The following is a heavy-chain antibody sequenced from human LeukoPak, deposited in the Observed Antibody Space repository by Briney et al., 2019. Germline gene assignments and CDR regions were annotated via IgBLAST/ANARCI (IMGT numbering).Heavy chain of an antibody. CDR2: INHSGST. CDR3: ARRGSEGGRCFDA. V-gene: IGHV4-34*01. D-gene: IGHD6-19*01. Sequence: SETLIPTCAVLSGSFNNYYWSWVRQPPRKGLEWVGEINHSGSTTYNSSLKSRVIISVDTSRNQFSLNLNSVTAADTAVYYCARRGSEGGRCFDAWGQGILVTVSS. J-gene: IGHJ4*02. CDR1: SGSFNNYY.